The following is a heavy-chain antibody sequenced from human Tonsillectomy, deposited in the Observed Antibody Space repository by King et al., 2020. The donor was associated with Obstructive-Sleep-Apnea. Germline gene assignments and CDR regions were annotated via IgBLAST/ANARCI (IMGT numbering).Heavy chain of an antibody. CDR1: GGTFSSYA. Sequence: QLVQSGAEVKKPGSSVKVSCKASGGTFSSYAINWVRQAPGQGLEWMGGIIPMFGTANYAQKFQDRVTIIADESTSTAYMELSSLRSEDTAVYYCARDPRGYCSGGSCYSSYFDLWGRGTLAT. CDR2: IIPMFGTA. D-gene: IGHD2-15*01. J-gene: IGHJ2*01. CDR3: ARDPRGYCSGGSCYSSYFDL. V-gene: IGHV1-69*01.